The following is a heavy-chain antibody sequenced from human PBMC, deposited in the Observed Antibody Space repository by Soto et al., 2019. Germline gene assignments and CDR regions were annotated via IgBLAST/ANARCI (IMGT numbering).Heavy chain of an antibody. CDR1: GFTFSYYE. Sequence: PGGSLRLSCAASGFTFSYYEMNWVRQAPGKGLEWISYITSSGSTIYYADSVKGRFTISRDNAKNSLYIQMSSLSAQATAVYYCARGPHSSTMGADDYWGQGALVTVSS. D-gene: IGHD6-13*01. J-gene: IGHJ4*02. CDR3: ARGPHSSTMGADDY. V-gene: IGHV3-48*03. CDR2: ITSSGSTI.